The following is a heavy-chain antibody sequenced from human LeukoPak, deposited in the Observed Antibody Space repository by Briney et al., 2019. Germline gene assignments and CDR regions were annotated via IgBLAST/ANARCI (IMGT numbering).Heavy chain of an antibody. CDR3: AKRGVVIRVILVGFHREAYYFDS. V-gene: IGHV3-23*01. CDR2: ISGSGRST. J-gene: IGHJ4*02. Sequence: GGSLRLSCAVSGITLSNYGMSWVRQAPGKGLEWVAGISGSGRSTNYADSVKGRFTISRDSPKNTLFLQMNSLRAEDTAVYFCAKRGVVIRVILVGFHREAYYFDSWGQGALVTVSS. D-gene: IGHD2-21*01. CDR1: GITLSNYG.